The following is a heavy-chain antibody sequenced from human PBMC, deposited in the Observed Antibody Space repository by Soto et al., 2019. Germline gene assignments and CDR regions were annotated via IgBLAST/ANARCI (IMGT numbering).Heavy chain of an antibody. Sequence: SETLSLTCTVSGGSIGSYYWSWIRQPPGKGLEWIGYIYYSGSTNYNPSLKSRVTISVDTSKNQFSLKLSSVTAADTAVYYCARDGSSGPFDYWGQGTLVTVSS. D-gene: IGHD6-19*01. CDR2: IYYSGST. CDR1: GGSIGSYY. J-gene: IGHJ4*02. CDR3: ARDGSSGPFDY. V-gene: IGHV4-59*01.